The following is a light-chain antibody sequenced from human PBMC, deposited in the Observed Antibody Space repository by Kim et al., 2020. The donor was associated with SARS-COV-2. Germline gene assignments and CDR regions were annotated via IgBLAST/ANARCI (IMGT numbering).Light chain of an antibody. CDR2: AAS. J-gene: IGKJ4*01. Sequence: ASVGDSVLISCRENHGLNSGLAWYQQKPGEAPKLLIYAASSLQSGVPSRFSGDGSGTDFALTISSLQPEDFATYYCQQGNGFPLTFGGGTKVDIK. CDR1: HGLNSG. CDR3: QQGNGFPLT. V-gene: IGKV1-12*01.